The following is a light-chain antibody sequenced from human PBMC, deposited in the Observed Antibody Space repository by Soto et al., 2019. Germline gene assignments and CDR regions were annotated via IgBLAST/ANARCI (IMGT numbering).Light chain of an antibody. V-gene: IGKV3-20*01. Sequence: EILLTQSPGTLSLSPGERAALSCRDSQSVSSSYLAWYQQKTGQAPRLLIYGASSRATGIPDRLSGSRSGPELNLTINRLQPEDFAIYYCQPYNNWPLTCGGGTKVDIK. CDR3: QPYNNWPLT. CDR2: GAS. CDR1: QSVSSSY. J-gene: IGKJ4*01.